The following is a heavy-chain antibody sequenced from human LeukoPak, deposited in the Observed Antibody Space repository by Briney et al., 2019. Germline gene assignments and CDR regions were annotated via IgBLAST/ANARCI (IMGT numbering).Heavy chain of an antibody. D-gene: IGHD2-15*01. Sequence: ASVKVSCKASGYTFTSYAMHWVRQAPGQRLGWMGWINAGNGNTKYSQKFQGRVTITRDTSASTACMELSSLRSEDTAVYYCAIPRLPCSGGSCYSSPFDYWGQGTLVTVSS. CDR2: INAGNGNT. CDR1: GYTFTSYA. J-gene: IGHJ4*02. CDR3: AIPRLPCSGGSCYSSPFDY. V-gene: IGHV1-3*01.